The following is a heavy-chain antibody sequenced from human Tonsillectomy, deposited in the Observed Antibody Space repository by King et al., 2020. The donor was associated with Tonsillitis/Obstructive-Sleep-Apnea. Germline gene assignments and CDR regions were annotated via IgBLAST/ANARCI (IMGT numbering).Heavy chain of an antibody. Sequence: VQLVESGAEVKKPGSSVKVSCKASGGTFSSYAISWVRQAPGQGLEWMGGIIPIFGTANYAQKFQGRVTITADESTSTAYMELSSLRSEDTAVYYCAGGEPNYYDSSGYYYPASYDYWGQGTLVTVSS. CDR3: AGGEPNYYDSSGYYYPASYDY. CDR1: GGTFSSYA. CDR2: IIPIFGTA. V-gene: IGHV1-69*01. J-gene: IGHJ4*02. D-gene: IGHD3-22*01.